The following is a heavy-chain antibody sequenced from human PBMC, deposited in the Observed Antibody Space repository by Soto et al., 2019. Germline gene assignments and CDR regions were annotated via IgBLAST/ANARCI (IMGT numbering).Heavy chain of an antibody. Sequence: SETLSLTGTVAAGSISSYYWSWIRQPPGKGLEWIGYIYYSGSTNYNPSLKSRVTISVDTSKNQFSLKLSSVTAADTAVYFRAMQKPGAYNHFGSCAQSSW. CDR1: AGSISSYY. CDR2: IYYSGST. V-gene: IGHV4-59*01. CDR3: AMQKPGAYNHFGSCAQSS. J-gene: IGHJ5*01. D-gene: IGHD3-16*01.